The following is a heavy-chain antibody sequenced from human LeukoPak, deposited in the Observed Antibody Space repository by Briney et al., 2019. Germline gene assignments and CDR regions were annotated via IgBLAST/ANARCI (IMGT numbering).Heavy chain of an antibody. CDR2: INHSGST. CDR3: ARGNSYGTFDY. CDR1: GGSFSGYY. Sequence: KPSETLSLACAVYGGSFSGYYWSWIRQPPGKGLEWIGEINHSGSTNYNPSLKSRVTISVDTSKNQFSLKLSSVTAADTAVYYCARGNSYGTFDYWGQGTLVTVSS. D-gene: IGHD5-18*01. V-gene: IGHV4-34*01. J-gene: IGHJ4*02.